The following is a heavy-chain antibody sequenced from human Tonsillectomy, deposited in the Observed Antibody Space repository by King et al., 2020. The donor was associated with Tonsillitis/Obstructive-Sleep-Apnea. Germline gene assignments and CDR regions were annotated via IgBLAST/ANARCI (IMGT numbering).Heavy chain of an antibody. V-gene: IGHV3-7*03. CDR2: IKQDGSEK. CDR3: ARLYYYDSSGYLQNYFDY. CDR1: GFTFSSYW. J-gene: IGHJ4*02. Sequence: VQLVESGGGLVQPGGSLRLSCAASGFTFSSYWMSWVRQAPGKGLEWVANIKQDGSEKYYVDSVKGRFTISRDNAKNSLYLQMNSLRAEDTAVYYCARLYYYDSSGYLQNYFDYWGQGTLVTVSS. D-gene: IGHD3-22*01.